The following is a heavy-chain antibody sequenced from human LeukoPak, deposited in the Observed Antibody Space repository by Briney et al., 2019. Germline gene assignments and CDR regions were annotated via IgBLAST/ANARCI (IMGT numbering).Heavy chain of an antibody. D-gene: IGHD3-22*01. CDR1: GGSISSGGYY. CDR2: IYYSGST. J-gene: IGHJ3*02. V-gene: IGHV4-31*03. CDR3: AREASDSSGYYGGAPFDT. Sequence: SETLSLTCTVSGGSISSGGYYWSWIRQHPGKGLEWIGYIYYSGSTYYNPSLKSRVTISVDTSKNQFSLKLSSVTAADTAVYYCAREASDSSGYYGGAPFDTWGQGTMVTVSS.